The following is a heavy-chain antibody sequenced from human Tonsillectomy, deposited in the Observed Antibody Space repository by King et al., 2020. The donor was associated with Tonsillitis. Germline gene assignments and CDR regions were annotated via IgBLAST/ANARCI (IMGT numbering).Heavy chain of an antibody. V-gene: IGHV3-30*02. D-gene: IGHD4-23*01. CDR1: GFTFSAYG. J-gene: IGHJ4*02. Sequence: VQLVESGGGVVQPGGSLRLSCATSGFTFSAYGMNWVRQAPDKGLEWVAFIRHDGTKTYHADSVMGRFTISRDNSKNLLYLHMTNLRPEDTAIYYCAKDRDYGGNLPHWGQGALVIVSS. CDR2: IRHDGTKT. CDR3: AKDRDYGGNLPH.